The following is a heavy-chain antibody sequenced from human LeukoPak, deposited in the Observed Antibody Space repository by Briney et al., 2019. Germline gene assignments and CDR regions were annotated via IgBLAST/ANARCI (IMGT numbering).Heavy chain of an antibody. CDR1: GASMRSETHY. J-gene: IGHJ3*02. V-gene: IGHV4-31*03. D-gene: IGHD1-26*01. Sequence: SETLSLTCTVSGASMRSETHYWSWLRQHPGKGPEWIAYIYYTAGAYYNPSLASRVTISLDASENQFSLKLSSLTAADTAVYYCARGVGQDAFDIWGQGTMVTVSS. CDR3: ARGVGQDAFDI. CDR2: IYYTAGA.